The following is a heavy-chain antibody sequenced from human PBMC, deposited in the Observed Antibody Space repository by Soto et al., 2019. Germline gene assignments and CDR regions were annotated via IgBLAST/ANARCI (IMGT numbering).Heavy chain of an antibody. J-gene: IGHJ6*03. CDR3: ARSPIVVVPAAMFKRSYYYYMDV. V-gene: IGHV4-34*01. CDR2: INHSGST. Sequence: SETLSLTCAVYGGSFSGYYWSWIRQPPGKGLEWIGEINHSGSTNYNPSLKSRVTISVDTSKNQFSLKLSSVTAADTAVYYCARSPIVVVPAAMFKRSYYYYMDVWGKGTTVTVSS. D-gene: IGHD2-2*01. CDR1: GGSFSGYY.